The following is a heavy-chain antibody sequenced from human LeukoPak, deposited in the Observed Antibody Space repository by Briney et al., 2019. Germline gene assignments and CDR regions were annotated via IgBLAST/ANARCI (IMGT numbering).Heavy chain of an antibody. CDR3: ARDLGYSSSWPIDY. D-gene: IGHD6-13*01. Sequence: GGSLRLSCAAAGFTFSSYWMSWVRQAPGKGLEWVANIKQDGSEKYYVDSVKGRFTISTDNAKNSLYLQMNSLRAEDTAVYYCARDLGYSSSWPIDYWGQGTLVTVSS. J-gene: IGHJ4*02. CDR1: GFTFSSYW. V-gene: IGHV3-7*01. CDR2: IKQDGSEK.